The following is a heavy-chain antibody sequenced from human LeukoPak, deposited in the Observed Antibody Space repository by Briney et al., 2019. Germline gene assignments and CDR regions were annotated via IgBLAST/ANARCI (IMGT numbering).Heavy chain of an antibody. CDR2: INAYNGDT. Sequence: ASVKVSCKASGYTFTNYGVSWVRQAPGQGLEWMGWINAYNGDTHYAQNLQGRLTMTTDTSTSMAFMELRSLRPDDTAVYFCARWGLVAPGTYYYYYMDVWGRGTTITVSS. D-gene: IGHD2-2*01. CDR3: ARWGLVAPGTYYYYYMDV. CDR1: GYTFTNYG. J-gene: IGHJ6*03. V-gene: IGHV1-18*01.